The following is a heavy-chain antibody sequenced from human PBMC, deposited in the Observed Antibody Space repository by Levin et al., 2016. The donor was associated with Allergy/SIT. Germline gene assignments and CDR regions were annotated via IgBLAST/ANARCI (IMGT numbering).Heavy chain of an antibody. Sequence: GESLKISCETSGFNFVDYAMNWFRQAPGKGLEWVGSIRSTPLDGTTRYAASVKGRFIISRDDSKAIASLQMNGPQPEDTAVYYCSPADYGSIYYKYIDVWGKGTTVTVSS. V-gene: IGHV3-49*03. CDR3: SPADYGSIYYKYIDV. CDR1: GFNFVDYA. D-gene: IGHD4-17*01. CDR2: IRSTPLDGTT. J-gene: IGHJ6*03.